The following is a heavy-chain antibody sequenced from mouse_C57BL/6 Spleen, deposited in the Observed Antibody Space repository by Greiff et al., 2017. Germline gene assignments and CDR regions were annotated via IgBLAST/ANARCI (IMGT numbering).Heavy chain of an antibody. J-gene: IGHJ2*01. Sequence: EVKVVESGGGLVKPGGSLKLSCAASGFTFSSYAMSWVRQTPEKRLEWVATISDGGSYTYYPDNVKGRFTISRDNAKNNLYLQMSHLKSEDTAMYYCARGELSFDYWGQGTTLTVSS. V-gene: IGHV5-4*03. CDR1: GFTFSSYA. CDR3: ARGELSFDY. CDR2: ISDGGSYT.